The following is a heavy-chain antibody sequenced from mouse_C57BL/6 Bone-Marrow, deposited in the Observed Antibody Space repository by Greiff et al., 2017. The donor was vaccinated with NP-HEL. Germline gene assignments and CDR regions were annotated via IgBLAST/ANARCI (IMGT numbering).Heavy chain of an antibody. CDR2: ISYDGSN. V-gene: IGHV3-6*01. CDR1: GYSITSGYY. J-gene: IGHJ1*03. CDR3: AAYDYVWYFDV. D-gene: IGHD2-4*01. Sequence: ESGPGLVKPSQSLSLTCSVTGYSITSGYYWNWIRQFPGNKLEWMGYISYDGSNNYNPSLKNRISITRDTSKNQFFLKLNSVTTEDTATYYCAAYDYVWYFDVWGTGTTVTVSS.